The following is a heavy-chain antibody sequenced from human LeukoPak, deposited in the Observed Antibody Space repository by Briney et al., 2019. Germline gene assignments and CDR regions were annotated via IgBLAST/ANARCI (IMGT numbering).Heavy chain of an antibody. CDR3: ARFSSGWRDFDY. V-gene: IGHV4-39*01. D-gene: IGHD6-19*01. CDR2: IYYSGST. J-gene: IGHJ4*02. CDR1: GFTFSSYW. Sequence: GSLRLSCAASGFTFSSYWMSWIRQPPGKGLEWIGSIYYSGSTYYNPSLKSRVTISVDTSKNQFSLKLSSVTAADTAVYYCARFSSGWRDFDYWGQGTLVTVSS.